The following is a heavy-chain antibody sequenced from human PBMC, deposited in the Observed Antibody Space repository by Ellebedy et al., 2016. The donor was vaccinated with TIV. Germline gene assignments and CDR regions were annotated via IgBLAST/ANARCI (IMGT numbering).Heavy chain of an antibody. CDR1: GGSISSYY. CDR3: AAYYGGRFAY. Sequence: MPSETLSLTCTVSGGSISSYYWSWIRQPAGKGLEWIGRIYSTGSTGGTNYSPSLKGRITMSVDRSKNQFSLKLSSVTAADTAVYYCAAYYGGRFAYWGQGTLVTVSS. D-gene: IGHD4-23*01. V-gene: IGHV4-4*07. CDR2: IYSTGSTGGT. J-gene: IGHJ4*02.